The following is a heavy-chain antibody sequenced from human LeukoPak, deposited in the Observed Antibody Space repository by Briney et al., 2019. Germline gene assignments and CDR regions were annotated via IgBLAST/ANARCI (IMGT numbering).Heavy chain of an antibody. CDR3: ARGQPQRYSSGWYVNWFDP. J-gene: IGHJ5*02. V-gene: IGHV4-59*01. D-gene: IGHD6-19*01. CDR2: ICYSGTT. Sequence: SETLSLTCTVSGASISSSYWSWIRQPPGKGLEWIGYICYSGTTKYNPSLKSRVTISVDTSKNQFSLEVNSVAAADTAVYYCARGQPQRYSSGWYVNWFDPWGQGTLVTVS. CDR1: GASISSSY.